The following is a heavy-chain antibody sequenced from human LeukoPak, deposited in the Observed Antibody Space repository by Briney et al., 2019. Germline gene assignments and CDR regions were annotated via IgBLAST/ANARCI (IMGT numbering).Heavy chain of an antibody. CDR2: ISSSGSTI. J-gene: IGHJ4*02. CDR3: AREGGSTWYLGYYFDY. V-gene: IGHV3-48*03. D-gene: IGHD6-13*01. Sequence: PGGSLRLSCAASGFTFISYEMNWVRQAPGKWLEWVSYISSSGSTIYYADSVKGRFTISRDNAKNSLYLQMNSLRAEDTDVYYCAREGGSTWYLGYYFDYWGQGTLVTVSS. CDR1: GFTFISYE.